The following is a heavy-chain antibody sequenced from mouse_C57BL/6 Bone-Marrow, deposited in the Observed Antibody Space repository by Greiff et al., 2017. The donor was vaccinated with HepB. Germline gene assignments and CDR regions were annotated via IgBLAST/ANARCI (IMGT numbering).Heavy chain of an antibody. CDR1: GFTFSDYG. Sequence: DVKLVESGGGLVKPGGSLKLSCAASGFTFSDYGMHWVRQAPEKGLEWVAYISSGSSTIYYADTVKGRFTISRDNAKNTLFLQMTSLRSEDTAMYYCASLPFYYAMDYWGQGTSVTVSS. J-gene: IGHJ4*01. V-gene: IGHV5-17*01. CDR2: ISSGSSTI. D-gene: IGHD2-10*01. CDR3: ASLPFYYAMDY.